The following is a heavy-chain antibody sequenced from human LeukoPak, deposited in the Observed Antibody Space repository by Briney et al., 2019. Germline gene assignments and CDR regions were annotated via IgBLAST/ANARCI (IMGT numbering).Heavy chain of an antibody. J-gene: IGHJ4*02. CDR1: GFTFSSYA. CDR3: AKDQRGPLFDY. D-gene: IGHD6-25*01. V-gene: IGHV3-23*01. CDR2: ISGSGGST. Sequence: GGSLRLSCAASGFTFSSYAMSCVRQAPGKGLEWVSGISGSGGSTYYADSVKGRFTISRDNSRNTLYLQMNSLRAEDTAVYYCAKDQRGPLFDYWGQGTLVTVSS.